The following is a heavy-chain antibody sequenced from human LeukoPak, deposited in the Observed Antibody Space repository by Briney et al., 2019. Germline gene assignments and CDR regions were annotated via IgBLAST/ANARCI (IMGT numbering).Heavy chain of an antibody. CDR3: ARGPWHTIGKGYYFDY. D-gene: IGHD2-8*01. V-gene: IGHV4-30-4*01. CDR1: GGSISSGDYY. CDR2: IYYSGST. Sequence: SETLSLTCTVSGGSISSGDYYWSWIRQPPGKGLEWIGYIYYSGSTYYNPSLKSRVTISVDTSKNQFSLKLSSVTAADTAVYYCARGPWHTIGKGYYFDYWGQGTLVTVSS. J-gene: IGHJ4*02.